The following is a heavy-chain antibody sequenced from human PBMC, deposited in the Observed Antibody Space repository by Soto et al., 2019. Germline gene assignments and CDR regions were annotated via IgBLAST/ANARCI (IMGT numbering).Heavy chain of an antibody. J-gene: IGHJ5*02. CDR3: ARGSAPYYDFWSGSPWFDP. D-gene: IGHD3-3*01. CDR1: GYTFTSYD. CDR2: MNPNSGNT. Sequence: ASVKVSCKASGYTFTSYDVNWVRQATGQGLEWMGWMNPNSGNTGNAQKFQGRVTMTRNTSISTAYMELSSLRSEDTAVYYCARGSAPYYDFWSGSPWFDPWGQGTLVTVSS. V-gene: IGHV1-8*01.